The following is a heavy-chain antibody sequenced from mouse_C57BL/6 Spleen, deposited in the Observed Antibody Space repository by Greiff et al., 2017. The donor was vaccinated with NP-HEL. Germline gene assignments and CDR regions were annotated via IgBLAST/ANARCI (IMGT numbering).Heavy chain of an antibody. V-gene: IGHV1-47*01. D-gene: IGHD1-1*01. Sequence: QVQLKQSGAELVKPGASVNMSCKASVYNFTTYPIEWMKQNHGKSLEWIGNFHPYNDDTKYNEKFKGKATLTVEKSSSTVYLELSRLTSDDSAVYCCARAPGSSSYWYFDVWGTGTTVTVSS. CDR3: ARAPGSSSYWYFDV. CDR2: FHPYNDDT. J-gene: IGHJ1*03. CDR1: VYNFTTYP.